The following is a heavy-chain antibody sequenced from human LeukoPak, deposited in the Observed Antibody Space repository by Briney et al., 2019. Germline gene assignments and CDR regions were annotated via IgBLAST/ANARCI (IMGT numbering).Heavy chain of an antibody. Sequence: ASVKVSCKASGYTFTSYGISWVRQAPGQGLEWMGWISAYDGNTNYALKLQGRVTMTTDTSTSTAYMELRSLRSDDTAVYYCAREGIAQNWFDPWGQGTLVTVSS. J-gene: IGHJ5*02. CDR3: AREGIAQNWFDP. D-gene: IGHD6-13*01. V-gene: IGHV1-18*01. CDR2: ISAYDGNT. CDR1: GYTFTSYG.